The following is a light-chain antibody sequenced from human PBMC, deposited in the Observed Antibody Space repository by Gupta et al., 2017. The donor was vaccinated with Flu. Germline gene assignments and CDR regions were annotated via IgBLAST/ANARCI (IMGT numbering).Light chain of an antibody. V-gene: IGKV1-33*01. J-gene: IGKJ4*01. CDR2: DVS. Sequence: GDRVTITCQASQDITNHLNWYQQKPGKAPKLLIFDVSNLQTGVPSRFSGSGYGTDFAFTITSLQPEDLATYYCQQYDNVPPTFGGGTKVEIK. CDR1: QDITNH. CDR3: QQYDNVPPT.